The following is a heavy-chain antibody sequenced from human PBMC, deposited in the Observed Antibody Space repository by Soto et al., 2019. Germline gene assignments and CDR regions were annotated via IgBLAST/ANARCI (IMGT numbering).Heavy chain of an antibody. Sequence: SETLSLTCTVSGGSISSYYWSWIRQPAGKGLEWIGRIYTSGSTNYNPSLKSRVTMSVDTSKNQFSLKLSSGTAADTAVYYCSRSGAAPTYYYYYGMDVWGQGTTVTVSS. D-gene: IGHD6-25*01. CDR1: GGSISSYY. CDR2: IYTSGST. J-gene: IGHJ6*02. CDR3: SRSGAAPTYYYYYGMDV. V-gene: IGHV4-4*07.